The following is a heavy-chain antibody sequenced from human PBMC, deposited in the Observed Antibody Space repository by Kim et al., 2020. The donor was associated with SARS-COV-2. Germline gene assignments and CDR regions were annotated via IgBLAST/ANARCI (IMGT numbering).Heavy chain of an antibody. CDR2: IYYSGST. J-gene: IGHJ3*02. CDR3: AREYSSSLQDDDAFDI. D-gene: IGHD6-6*01. V-gene: IGHV4-39*07. CDR1: GGSISSSSYY. Sequence: SETLSLTCTVSGGSISSSSYYWGWIRQPPGKGLEWIGSIYYSGSTYYNPSLKSRVTISVDTSKNQFSLKLSSVTAADTAVYYCAREYSSSLQDDDAFDIWGQGTMVTVSS.